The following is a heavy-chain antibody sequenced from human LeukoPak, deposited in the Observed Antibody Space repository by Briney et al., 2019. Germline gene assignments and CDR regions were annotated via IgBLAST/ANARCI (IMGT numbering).Heavy chain of an antibody. V-gene: IGHV3-48*01. Sequence: GGSLRLSCAASGFTFSSYSMNWVRQAPGKGLEWVSYISSSSSTIYYADSVKGRFTISRDNAKNSLYLQMNSLRVEDTAVYYCARADHYFGGSYSQDFDYWGQGTLVTVSS. CDR3: ARADHYFGGSYSQDFDY. CDR1: GFTFSSYS. CDR2: ISSSSSTI. J-gene: IGHJ4*02. D-gene: IGHD1-26*01.